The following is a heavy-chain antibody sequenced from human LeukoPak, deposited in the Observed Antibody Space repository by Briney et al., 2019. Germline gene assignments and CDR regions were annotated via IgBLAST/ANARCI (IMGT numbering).Heavy chain of an antibody. D-gene: IGHD2-2*01. V-gene: IGHV3-30*18. CDR2: ISYDGSNK. CDR3: AKDNRNCSSTSCYAYFDY. Sequence: PGRSLRLSCAASGFTFSSYGMHWVRQAPRKGREWGAVISYDGSNKYYTDSVKGRFTISRDNSKNTLYLPMNSLRAEDTAVYYCAKDNRNCSSTSCYAYFDYWGPRALVTVSS. CDR1: GFTFSSYG. J-gene: IGHJ4*02.